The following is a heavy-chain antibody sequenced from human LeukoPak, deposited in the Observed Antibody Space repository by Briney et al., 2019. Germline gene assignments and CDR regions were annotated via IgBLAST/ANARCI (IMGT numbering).Heavy chain of an antibody. V-gene: IGHV1-18*01. J-gene: IGHJ6*02. Sequence: ASVKVSCKASGYTFTSYGISWVRQAPGQGLEWMGWISAYNGNTNYAQKLQGRVTMTTDTSTSTAYMELRSLRSDDTAVYYCARDLWLISYDSSGRYGMDVWGQGTTVTVSS. D-gene: IGHD3-22*01. CDR1: GYTFTSYG. CDR3: ARDLWLISYDSSGRYGMDV. CDR2: ISAYNGNT.